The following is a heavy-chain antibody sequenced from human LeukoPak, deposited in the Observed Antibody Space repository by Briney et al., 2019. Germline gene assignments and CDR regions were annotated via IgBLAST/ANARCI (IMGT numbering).Heavy chain of an antibody. D-gene: IGHD3-10*01. V-gene: IGHV3-21*01. CDR1: GFTFSSYS. CDR2: ISSSSSYI. Sequence: PGGSLRLSCAASGFTFSSYSMNWVRQAPGKGLDWSSSISSSSSYIYYADSVRGRFTISRDNAKNSLYLQMNTLRVEDTAVYYCARDSGIRDSIDYWGQGTLVTVSS. CDR3: ARDSGIRDSIDY. J-gene: IGHJ4*02.